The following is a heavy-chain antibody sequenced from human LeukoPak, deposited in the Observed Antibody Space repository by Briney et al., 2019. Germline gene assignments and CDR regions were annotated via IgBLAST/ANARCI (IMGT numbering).Heavy chain of an antibody. CDR3: AREHSGSYIGAFDI. Sequence: SETLSLTCAVYGGSFSGYYWSWIRQPPGKGLEWIGEINHSGSTNYNTSLKSRVTISEDTSKNQFSLDLRSVTAADTAVYYRAREHSGSYIGAFDIWGQGTMVTVSS. CDR2: INHSGST. J-gene: IGHJ3*02. V-gene: IGHV4-34*01. CDR1: GGSFSGYY. D-gene: IGHD1-26*01.